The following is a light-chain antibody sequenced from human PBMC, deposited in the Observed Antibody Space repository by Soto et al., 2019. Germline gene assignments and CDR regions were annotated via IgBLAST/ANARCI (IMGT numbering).Light chain of an antibody. CDR2: GAS. CDR3: QQYNNWPPAWT. V-gene: IGKV3-15*01. J-gene: IGKJ1*01. Sequence: EIVMTQSPATLSVSPGERATLSCRASQSVNRNLAWYQQKPGQAPRLLIYGASTRATGIPARFSGSGSGTEFTLTISSLQSEDFAVYYCQQYNNWPPAWTFGQGTKVGIK. CDR1: QSVNRN.